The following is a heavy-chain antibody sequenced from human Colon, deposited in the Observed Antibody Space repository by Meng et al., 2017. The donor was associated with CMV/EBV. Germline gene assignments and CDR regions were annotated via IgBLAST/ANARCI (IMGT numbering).Heavy chain of an antibody. D-gene: IGHD4-11*01. J-gene: IGHJ4*02. CDR3: TRDRGSDSNYGYFDY. V-gene: IGHV3-21*04. Sequence: GESLKISCATSGFTFSDYPMNWVRQAPGQGLEWVSFISEGSSSILYADSVTGRFTISRDNAKNSLYLQMNSLRVEDTALYHCTRDRGSDSNYGYFDYWGQGTLVTVSS. CDR2: ISEGSSSI. CDR1: GFTFSDYP.